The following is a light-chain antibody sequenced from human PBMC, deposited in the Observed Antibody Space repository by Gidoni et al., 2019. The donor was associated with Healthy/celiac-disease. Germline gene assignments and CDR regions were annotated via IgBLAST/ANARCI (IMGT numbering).Light chain of an antibody. CDR3: QQDDNLPIT. CDR2: DAS. Sequence: IPLTQSPSSLSASVGDRVTITCQASQDNRHYLNGYKQKPGKAPKLLIYDASNLETGVPSRFSGSGCGTDFTLTISSMQNEDIAKDEGQQDDNLPITSGQGTRLEIK. CDR1: QDNRHY. J-gene: IGKJ5*01. V-gene: IGKV1-33*01.